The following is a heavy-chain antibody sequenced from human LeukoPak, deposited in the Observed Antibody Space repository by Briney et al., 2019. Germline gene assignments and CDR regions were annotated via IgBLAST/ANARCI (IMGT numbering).Heavy chain of an antibody. D-gene: IGHD3-10*01. CDR2: IYSGGST. V-gene: IGHV3-53*01. CDR1: GFTVSSNY. CDR3: ARNLWFGEFPDS. J-gene: IGHJ5*01. Sequence: GGSLRLSCAASGFTVSSNYLTWVRQAPGKGLEWVSAIYSGGSTYYTDSVKGRFTISRDNAKNSLYLQMNSLRAEDTAVYYCARNLWFGEFPDSWGQGTLVTVSS.